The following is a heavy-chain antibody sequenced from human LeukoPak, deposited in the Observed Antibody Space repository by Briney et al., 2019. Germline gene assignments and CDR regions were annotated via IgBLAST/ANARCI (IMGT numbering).Heavy chain of an antibody. Sequence: GGSLRLSCAASGFTFSSYGMHWVRQAPGKGLEWVAVISYDGSNKYYADSVKGRFTISRDNSKNTLYLQMNSLRAEDTAVYYCAKDSSITIFGVVNNWGQGTLVTVSS. V-gene: IGHV3-30*18. CDR3: AKDSSITIFGVVNN. CDR2: ISYDGSNK. D-gene: IGHD3-3*01. J-gene: IGHJ4*02. CDR1: GFTFSSYG.